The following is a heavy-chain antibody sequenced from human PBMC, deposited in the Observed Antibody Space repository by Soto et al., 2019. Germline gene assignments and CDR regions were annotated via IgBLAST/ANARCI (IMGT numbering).Heavy chain of an antibody. CDR2: ISGSGGST. Sequence: GGSLRLSCAASGFTFSSYAMSWVRQAPGKGLEWVSAISGSGGSTHYADSVKGRFTIPRDNSKNTLYLQMNSLRAEDTAVYYCAKAHSSSWSYFDYWGQGTLVTVSS. V-gene: IGHV3-23*01. CDR3: AKAHSSSWSYFDY. CDR1: GFTFSSYA. D-gene: IGHD6-13*01. J-gene: IGHJ4*02.